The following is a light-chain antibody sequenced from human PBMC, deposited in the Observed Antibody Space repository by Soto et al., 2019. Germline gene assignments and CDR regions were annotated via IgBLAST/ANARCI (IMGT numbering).Light chain of an antibody. J-gene: IGKJ1*01. CDR3: QQYNTWTRT. Sequence: EIVLTQSPGTLSLSPGERATLSCRASQSVSNKYLAWYQQKPGQAPRLLIYGASNRATGIPDRFSGSGSGTDVTLTISRLETEDFAVYYCQQYNTWTRTFGQGTKVDIK. CDR1: QSVSNKY. V-gene: IGKV3-20*01. CDR2: GAS.